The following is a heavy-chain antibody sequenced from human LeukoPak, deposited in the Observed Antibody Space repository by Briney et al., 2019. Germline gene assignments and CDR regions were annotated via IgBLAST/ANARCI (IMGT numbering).Heavy chain of an antibody. D-gene: IGHD3-3*01. CDR3: TTFADLRSPYTFDY. CDR2: IKTTSEGGGT. J-gene: IGHJ4*02. V-gene: IGHV3-15*01. CDR1: EFSLSNVW. Sequence: NSGGSLRLSCAASEFSLSNVWMSWVRQASGEGLEWLGRIKTTSEGGGTDYAAPVKGRFTISRDASQNALFLQMSSLKTEDTAVYYCTTFADLRSPYTFDYWGQGTLVTVSS.